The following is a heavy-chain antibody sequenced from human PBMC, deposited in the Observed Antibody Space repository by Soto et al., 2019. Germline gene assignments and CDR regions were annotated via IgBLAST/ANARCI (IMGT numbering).Heavy chain of an antibody. V-gene: IGHV3-30*18. J-gene: IGHJ6*02. Sequence: PGGSLRLSCAASGFTFSSYGMHWVRQAPGKGLEWVAVISYDGSNKYYADSVKGRFTISRDNSKNTLYLQMNSLRAEDTAVYYCAKDRKSSSWHLYYYYYGMDVWGQGTTVTVSS. CDR1: GFTFSSYG. CDR2: ISYDGSNK. CDR3: AKDRKSSSWHLYYYYYGMDV. D-gene: IGHD6-13*01.